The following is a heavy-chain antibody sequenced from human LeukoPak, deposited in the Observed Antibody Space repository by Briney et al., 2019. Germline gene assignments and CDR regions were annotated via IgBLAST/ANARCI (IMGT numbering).Heavy chain of an antibody. J-gene: IGHJ3*02. CDR2: IYPGDSDT. V-gene: IGHV5-51*01. Sequence: GESLKISCKGSGYSFTSYWIGWVRQMPGKGLEWMGIIYPGDSDTRYSTSFQGQVTISADKSISTAYLQWSSLKASDTAMYYCARQNGRLGDAFDIWGQGTMVTVSS. CDR3: ARQNGRLGDAFDI. CDR1: GYSFTSYW. D-gene: IGHD7-27*01.